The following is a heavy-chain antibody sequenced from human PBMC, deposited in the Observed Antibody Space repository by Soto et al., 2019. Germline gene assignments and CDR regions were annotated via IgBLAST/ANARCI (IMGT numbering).Heavy chain of an antibody. CDR2: INPSGGST. V-gene: IGHV1-46*01. Sequence: ASVKVSCKASGYTLTSYYMHWVRQAPGQRLEWMGIINPSGGSTSYAQKFQGRVTMTRDTSTSTVYMELSSLRSEDTAVYYCARDSTITIFGVVIIKYYYYGMDVWGQGTTVTVSS. CDR1: GYTLTSYY. D-gene: IGHD3-3*01. CDR3: ARDSTITIFGVVIIKYYYYGMDV. J-gene: IGHJ6*02.